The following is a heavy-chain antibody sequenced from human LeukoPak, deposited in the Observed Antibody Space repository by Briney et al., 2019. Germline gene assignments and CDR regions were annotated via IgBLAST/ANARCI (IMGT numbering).Heavy chain of an antibody. J-gene: IGHJ5*02. CDR2: IKSDGSST. CDR3: ARGRKECGGDCYSPWFDP. D-gene: IGHD2-21*02. CDR1: EFTFSSYW. Sequence: GGSLRLSCAASEFTFSSYWMHWVRQAPGKGLVWVSRIKSDGSSTSYADSVKGRFTISRDNAKNTLYLQMDSLRADDTAVYYCARGRKECGGDCYSPWFDPWGQGTLVTVSS. V-gene: IGHV3-74*01.